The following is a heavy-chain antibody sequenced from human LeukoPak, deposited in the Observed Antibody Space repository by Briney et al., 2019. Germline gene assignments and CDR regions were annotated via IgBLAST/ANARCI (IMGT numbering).Heavy chain of an antibody. CDR3: ARGATVID. V-gene: IGHV3-7*01. D-gene: IGHD4-17*01. J-gene: IGHJ4*02. Sequence: PGGSLRLSCVVSGFTFSESWMSWVRQAPGKGLGWVASLNLDGSDKYYVDSVKGRFTISRDNAKNSLYLQMNSLRAEDTAVYYCARGATVIDWGQGTLVTVSS. CDR2: LNLDGSDK. CDR1: GFTFSESW.